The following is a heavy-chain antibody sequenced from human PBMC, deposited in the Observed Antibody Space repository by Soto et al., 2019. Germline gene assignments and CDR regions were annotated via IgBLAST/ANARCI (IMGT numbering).Heavy chain of an antibody. CDR1: GGSISSSSYY. J-gene: IGHJ5*02. CDR2: IYYSGST. CDR3: ARHSITIFGVVIDNWFDP. D-gene: IGHD3-3*01. V-gene: IGHV4-39*01. Sequence: QLQLQESGPGLVKPSETLSLTCTVSGGSISSSSYYWGWIRQPPGKGLEWIGSIYYSGSTYYNPSLKSRVTISVDTSKNQFSLKLSSVTAADTAAYYCARHSITIFGVVIDNWFDPWGQGTLVTVSS.